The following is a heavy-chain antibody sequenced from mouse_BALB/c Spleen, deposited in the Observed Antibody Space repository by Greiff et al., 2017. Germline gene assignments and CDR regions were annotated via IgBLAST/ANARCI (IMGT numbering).Heavy chain of an antibody. J-gene: IGHJ3*01. Sequence: QVHVKQSGPELVRPGVSVKISCKGSSYTFTDYAMHWVKQSHAKSLEWIGVISTYYGNTNYNQKFKGKATMTVDKSSSTAYMELARLTSEDSAVYYCARPLDGNYGGPFAYWGQGTLVTVSA. CDR2: ISTYYGNT. V-gene: IGHV1-67*01. CDR1: SYTFTDYA. CDR3: ARPLDGNYGGPFAY. D-gene: IGHD2-1*01.